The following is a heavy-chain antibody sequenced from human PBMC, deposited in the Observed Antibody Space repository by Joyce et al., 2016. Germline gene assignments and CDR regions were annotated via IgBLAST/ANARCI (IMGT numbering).Heavy chain of an antibody. J-gene: IGHJ4*02. D-gene: IGHD6-13*01. V-gene: IGHV3-30*18. Sequence: QVQLVEFGGGVVQPGRSLRLSCAASGFTFSSYGMHWVRQAPGKGLEWVAVISYDGSNKYYADSVKGRFTISRDNSKNTLYLQMNSLRAEDTAVYYCAKDWSPLYSSSWYYFDYWGQGTLVTVSS. CDR1: GFTFSSYG. CDR3: AKDWSPLYSSSWYYFDY. CDR2: ISYDGSNK.